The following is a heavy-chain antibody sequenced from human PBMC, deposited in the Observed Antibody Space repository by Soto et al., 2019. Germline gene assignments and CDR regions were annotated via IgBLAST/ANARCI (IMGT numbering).Heavy chain of an antibody. CDR1: GGSISSGGYY. CDR3: AGEVATIISWFDP. CDR2: IYYSGST. Sequence: QVQLQESGPGLVKPSQTLSLTCTVSGGSISSGGYYWSWIRQHPGKGLEWIGYIYYSGSTYYNPSLNRRVTISVDPSKHQFSLDLSAVTAADTAVYYCAGEVATIISWFDPWGQGTLVTVSS. D-gene: IGHD5-12*01. J-gene: IGHJ5*02. V-gene: IGHV4-31*03.